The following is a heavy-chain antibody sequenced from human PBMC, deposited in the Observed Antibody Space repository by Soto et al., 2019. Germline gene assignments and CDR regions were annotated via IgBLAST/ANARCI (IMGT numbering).Heavy chain of an antibody. CDR2: ISYDGSNK. D-gene: IGHD3-22*01. CDR1: GFTFSSYA. V-gene: IGHV3-30-3*01. Sequence: QVQLVESGGGVVQPGRSLRLSCAASGFTFSSYAMHWVRQAPGKGLEWVAVISYDGSNKYYADSVKGRFTIFRDNSKNTLYLQMNSLRAEDTAVYYCARTGDDTSAFDIWGQGTMVTVSS. CDR3: ARTGDDTSAFDI. J-gene: IGHJ3*02.